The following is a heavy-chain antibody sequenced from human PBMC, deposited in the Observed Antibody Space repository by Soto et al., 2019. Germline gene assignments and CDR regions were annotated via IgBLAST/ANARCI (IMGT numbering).Heavy chain of an antibody. Sequence: SETLSLTCTVSGGSVSGGSYFWSWVRQPPGKGLEWIGYFYYSGSTKYNPSLKSRVTISEDTSKNQFSLKMRSLTAADTAVYYCARHLSTTIAPLPFDYWGQGTLVTVSS. CDR2: FYYSGST. J-gene: IGHJ4*02. D-gene: IGHD1-1*01. V-gene: IGHV4-61*01. CDR3: ARHLSTTIAPLPFDY. CDR1: GGSVSGGSYF.